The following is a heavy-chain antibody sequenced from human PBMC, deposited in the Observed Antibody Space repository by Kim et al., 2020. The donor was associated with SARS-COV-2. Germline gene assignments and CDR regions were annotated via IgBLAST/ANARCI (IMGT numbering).Heavy chain of an antibody. V-gene: IGHV3-30*03. Sequence: KGRFTISRDKSSNTLYLQMNSLRAEDTAVYYCATPRGDFWSGYYNPHFDYWGQGTLVTVSS. J-gene: IGHJ4*02. CDR3: ATPRGDFWSGYYNPHFDY. D-gene: IGHD3-3*01.